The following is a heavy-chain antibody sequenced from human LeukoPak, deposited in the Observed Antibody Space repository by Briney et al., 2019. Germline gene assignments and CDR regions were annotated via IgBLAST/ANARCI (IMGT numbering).Heavy chain of an antibody. CDR2: ISSSSSYI. Sequence: GGSLRLSCAASGFTFSSYSMNWVRQAPGKGLEWVSSISSSSSYIYYADSVKGRFTISRDNAKNSLYLQMNSLRAEDTAVYYCARPLGYSGYDFDYWGQGTLVTVSS. CDR3: ARPLGYSGYDFDY. V-gene: IGHV3-21*01. J-gene: IGHJ4*02. D-gene: IGHD5-12*01. CDR1: GFTFSSYS.